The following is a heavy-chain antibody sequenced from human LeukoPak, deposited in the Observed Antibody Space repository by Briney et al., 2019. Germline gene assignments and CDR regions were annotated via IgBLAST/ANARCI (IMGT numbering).Heavy chain of an antibody. Sequence: GGSLRLSCAASGFTFSSYSMNWVRQAPEKGLEWVSSISSSSSYIYYADSVKGRFTISRDNAKNSLYLQMNSLRAEDTAVYYCARATKYYDILTGPSFWFDPWGQGTLVTVSS. D-gene: IGHD3-9*01. CDR1: GFTFSSYS. CDR2: ISSSSSYI. V-gene: IGHV3-21*01. CDR3: ARATKYYDILTGPSFWFDP. J-gene: IGHJ5*02.